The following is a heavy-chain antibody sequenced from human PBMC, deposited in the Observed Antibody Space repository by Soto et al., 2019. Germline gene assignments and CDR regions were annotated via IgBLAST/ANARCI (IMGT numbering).Heavy chain of an antibody. Sequence: GASVKVSCKASGYTFTSYAMHWVRQAPGQRLEWMGWINAGNGNTKYSQKFQGRVTITRDTSASTAYMELSSLRSEDTAVYYCARDRVAARHTAFDPWGQGTLVTVSS. J-gene: IGHJ5*02. D-gene: IGHD6-6*01. CDR1: GYTFTSYA. CDR3: ARDRVAARHTAFDP. V-gene: IGHV1-3*01. CDR2: INAGNGNT.